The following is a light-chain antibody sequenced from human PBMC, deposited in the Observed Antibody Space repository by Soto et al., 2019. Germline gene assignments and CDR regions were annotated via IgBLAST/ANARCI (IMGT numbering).Light chain of an antibody. CDR3: SSYRTMTTLV. CDR2: EVT. Sequence: QSALTQPASVSGSPGQSITISCTGTSSDIGGYNFVSWYQQHPGKAPKLMIYEVTNRPSGISNRLSGSKSGNTASLTISGVQPEDEADYYCSSYRTMTTLVFGGGTKLTVL. CDR1: SSDIGGYNF. J-gene: IGLJ2*01. V-gene: IGLV2-14*01.